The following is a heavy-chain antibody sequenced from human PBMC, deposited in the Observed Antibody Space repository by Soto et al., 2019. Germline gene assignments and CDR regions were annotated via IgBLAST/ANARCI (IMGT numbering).Heavy chain of an antibody. CDR1: GGSVSSGYYY. CDR3: ARDSSVYGNSFDY. Sequence: PSETLSLTCTVSGGSVSSGYYYWTWIRQTPGKGLEWIGYIYNSGSTNYNPSLTSRVTISLDRSKNQFSLKLSSVTAADTAVYYCARDSSVYGNSFDYWGLGTLVTVSS. D-gene: IGHD4-17*01. CDR2: IYNSGST. V-gene: IGHV4-61*01. J-gene: IGHJ4*02.